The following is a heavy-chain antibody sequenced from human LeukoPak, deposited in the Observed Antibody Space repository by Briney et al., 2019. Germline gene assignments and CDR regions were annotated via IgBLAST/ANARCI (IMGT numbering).Heavy chain of an antibody. J-gene: IGHJ4*02. CDR3: ARGRSALDY. CDR1: GGSFSGYY. V-gene: IGHV4-34*01. CDR2: INHSGST. Sequence: SETLSLTCAVYGGSFSGYYWSWIRQPPGKGLEWIGEINHSGSTNYNPSLKSRVTISVDTSKNQFSLKRSSVTAADTAVYYCARGRSALDYWGQGTLVTVSS.